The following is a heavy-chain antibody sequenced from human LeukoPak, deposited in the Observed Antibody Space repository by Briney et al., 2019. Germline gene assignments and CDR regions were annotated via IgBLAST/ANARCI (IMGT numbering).Heavy chain of an antibody. Sequence: ASVKVSCKASGYTFTSYYMHWVRQTPGQGLEWMGIINPSGGSTSYAQKFQGRVTMTRDTSTSTVYMELSSLRSEDTAVYYCAREARNFAFDIWGQGTMVTVSS. D-gene: IGHD1-14*01. CDR1: GYTFTSYY. CDR2: INPSGGST. J-gene: IGHJ3*02. V-gene: IGHV1-46*03. CDR3: AREARNFAFDI.